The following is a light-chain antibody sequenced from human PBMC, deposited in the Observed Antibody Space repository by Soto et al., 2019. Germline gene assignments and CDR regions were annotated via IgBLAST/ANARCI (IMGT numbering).Light chain of an antibody. CDR1: QTIRSW. CDR3: QHYNSYSEA. Sequence: DIQMTQSPSTLSGSVGDRVTITCRASQTIRSWLAWYQQKPGNAPKLLIYKASTLKSGVPSRFSGSGSGTEFTLTISSLQPDDFATYYCQHYNSYSEAFVQGTKVELK. J-gene: IGKJ1*01. CDR2: KAS. V-gene: IGKV1-5*03.